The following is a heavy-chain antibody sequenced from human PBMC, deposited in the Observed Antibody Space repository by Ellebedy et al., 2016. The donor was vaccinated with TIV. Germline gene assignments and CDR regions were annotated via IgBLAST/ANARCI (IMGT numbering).Heavy chain of an antibody. CDR3: AKAKRRRTSLVVVIGAFDL. CDR1: GFIFSNYG. D-gene: IGHD3-22*01. Sequence: GGSLRLXXAASGFIFSNYGMNWVRRAPGKGLEWVAGISDGGGRTQYAESVKGRLAISGDNSKDTLYLQMNILRADDTAVYYCAKAKRRRTSLVVVIGAFDLWGQGTIVSVSS. V-gene: IGHV3-23*01. CDR2: ISDGGGRT. J-gene: IGHJ3*01.